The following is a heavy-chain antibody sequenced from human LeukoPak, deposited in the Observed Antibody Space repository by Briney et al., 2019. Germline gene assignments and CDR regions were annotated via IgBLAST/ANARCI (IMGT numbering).Heavy chain of an antibody. CDR1: GGSISSYY. V-gene: IGHV4-59*01. Sequence: PSETLSLTCTVSGGSISSYYWSWIRQPPGKGLEWIGYIYYSGSTNYNPSLKSRVTISVDTSKNQFSLKLSSVTAADTAVYYCASQRNPFHGDYGGGYYFDYWGQGTLVTVSS. CDR3: ASQRNPFHGDYGGGYYFDY. D-gene: IGHD4-17*01. CDR2: IYYSGST. J-gene: IGHJ4*02.